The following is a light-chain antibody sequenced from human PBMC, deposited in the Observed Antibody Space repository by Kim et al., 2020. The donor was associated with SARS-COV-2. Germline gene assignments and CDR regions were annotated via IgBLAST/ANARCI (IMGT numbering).Light chain of an antibody. J-gene: IGKJ5*01. CDR2: AAS. CDR3: QQYDGSAT. Sequence: LSPGERATLSCRTSQSLTSNSLAWYQQRPGQAPRPLIYAASSRAPGIPDRFRGSGSGTDFTLTISRLEPEDFAIYYWQQYDGSATFGQGTRLEIK. CDR1: QSLTSNS. V-gene: IGKV3-20*01.